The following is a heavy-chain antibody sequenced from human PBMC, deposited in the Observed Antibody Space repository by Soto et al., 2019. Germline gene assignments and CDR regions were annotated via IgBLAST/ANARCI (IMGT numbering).Heavy chain of an antibody. D-gene: IGHD3-10*01. CDR1: GFTFSNYW. V-gene: IGHV3-7*03. J-gene: IGHJ4*02. Sequence: EVQLVESGGGLVQPGGSLRLACTASGFTFSNYWMTWVRQAPGKGLEWVANIIKDGSEKNYVDSVKGRFTISRDNAKNSLYLEMNNLRVEDTAVYYCARDWGGLGFWGQGTLVTVSS. CDR2: IIKDGSEK. CDR3: ARDWGGLGF.